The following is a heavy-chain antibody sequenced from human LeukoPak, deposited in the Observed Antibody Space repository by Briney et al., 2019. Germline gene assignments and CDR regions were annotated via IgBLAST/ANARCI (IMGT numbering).Heavy chain of an antibody. J-gene: IGHJ6*03. CDR2: INWNSGGI. CDR1: RFTFDDYA. V-gene: IGHV3-9*01. D-gene: IGHD3-22*01. CDR3: AKASTQYYDSSVSMDV. Sequence: GGSLRLSCAASRFTFDDYAMYWVRQPPGKGLEWVSGINWNSGGIGYADSVKGRFTISRDNAKNSLYLQMNSLRPEDTALYYCAKASTQYYDSSVSMDVWGKGTTVTVSS.